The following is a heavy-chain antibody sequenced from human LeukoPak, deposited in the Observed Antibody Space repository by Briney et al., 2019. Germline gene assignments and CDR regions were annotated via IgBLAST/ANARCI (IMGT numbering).Heavy chain of an antibody. CDR3: ASGFGELWD. V-gene: IGHV4-38-2*02. J-gene: IGHJ4*02. CDR1: GYSISSGYY. D-gene: IGHD3-16*01. Sequence: PSETLSLTCTVSGYSISSGYYWGWIRQPPGKGLEWIGSIYHSGSTYYNPSLKSRVTISVDTSKNQFSLKLSSVTAADTAVYYCASGFGELWDWGQGTLVTVSS. CDR2: IYHSGST.